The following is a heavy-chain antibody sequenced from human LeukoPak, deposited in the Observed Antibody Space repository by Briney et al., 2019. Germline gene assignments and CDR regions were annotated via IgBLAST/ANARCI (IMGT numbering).Heavy chain of an antibody. CDR3: ASWGGVSTFDAFDI. CDR1: GGTFSSYA. J-gene: IGHJ3*02. CDR2: IIPIFGTA. V-gene: IGHV1-69*06. D-gene: IGHD3-16*01. Sequence: GASVKVSCKASGGTFSSYAISWVRQAPGQGLEWMGGIIPIFGTANYAQKFQGRVTITADKSTGTAYMELSSLRSEDTAVYCCASWGGVSTFDAFDIWGQGTMVAVSS.